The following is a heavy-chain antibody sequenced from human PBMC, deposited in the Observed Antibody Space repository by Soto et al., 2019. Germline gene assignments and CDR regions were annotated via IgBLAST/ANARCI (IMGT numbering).Heavy chain of an antibody. CDR1: GGSISSGGYY. CDR3: ARVRGNPLLGWFDT. V-gene: IGHV4-31*03. Sequence: QVQLQESGPGLVKPSQTLSLTCTVSGGSISSGGYYWSWIRQHPGKGLEWIGYIYYSGTTYYNPSLKSRITISVDTATNQFSLKLTSVTAADTAVYYCARVRGNPLLGWFDTWGQGTLVTFSS. J-gene: IGHJ5*02. CDR2: IYYSGTT. D-gene: IGHD2-2*01.